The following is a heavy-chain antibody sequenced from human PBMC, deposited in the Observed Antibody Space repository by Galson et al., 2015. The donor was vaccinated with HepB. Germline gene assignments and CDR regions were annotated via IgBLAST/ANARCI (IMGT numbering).Heavy chain of an antibody. CDR2: IWYDGSNK. D-gene: IGHD1-26*01. J-gene: IGHJ4*02. CDR3: ARDPGEWELLYVFDY. Sequence: SLRLSCAASGFTFSSYGMHWVRQAPGKGLEWVAVIWYDGSNKYYADSVKGRFTISRDNSKNTLYLQMNSLRAEDTAVYYCARDPGEWELLYVFDYWGQGTLVTVSP. CDR1: GFTFSSYG. V-gene: IGHV3-33*01.